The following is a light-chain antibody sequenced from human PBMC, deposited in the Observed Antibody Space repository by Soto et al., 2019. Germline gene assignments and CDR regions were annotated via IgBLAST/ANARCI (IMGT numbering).Light chain of an antibody. CDR3: QQYNSYSET. J-gene: IGKJ1*01. V-gene: IGKV1-5*01. CDR1: QSVSGW. Sequence: DIQMTQSPSTLSASVGDRVTITCRASQSVSGWLAWYQQKPGEAPKLLIYDASSLESGVPSRFSGSGSGKEFTLTISSLQPDDFATYYCQQYNSYSETFGQGTKVDIK. CDR2: DAS.